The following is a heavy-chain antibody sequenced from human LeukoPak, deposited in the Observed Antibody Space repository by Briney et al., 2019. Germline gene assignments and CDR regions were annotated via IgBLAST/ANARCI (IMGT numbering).Heavy chain of an antibody. V-gene: IGHV3-23*01. Sequence: GGSLRLSCAASGFTFSSYAMSWVRQAPGKGLEWVSAISGSGGSTYYADSVKGRFTISRDNAKNSLYLQMNSLRAEDTALYYCARKGGGTHDAFDIWGQGTMVTVSS. CDR3: ARKGGGTHDAFDI. J-gene: IGHJ3*02. D-gene: IGHD3-16*01. CDR2: ISGSGGST. CDR1: GFTFSSYA.